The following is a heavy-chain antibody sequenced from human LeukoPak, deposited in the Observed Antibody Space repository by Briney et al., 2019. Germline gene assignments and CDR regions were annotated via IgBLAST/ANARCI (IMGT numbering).Heavy chain of an antibody. J-gene: IGHJ4*02. D-gene: IGHD4-23*01. CDR3: ARVLGGSDDYGGIADY. CDR1: GYTFTNYG. Sequence: ASVKVSCKASGYTFTNYGISWVRQAPGQGLEWMGWISGYNDKTKYAQKLQGRVTVTTDTSTSTAYMELRSLRSDDTAVYYCARVLGGSDDYGGIADYWGQGTLVTVSS. CDR2: ISGYNDKT. V-gene: IGHV1-18*01.